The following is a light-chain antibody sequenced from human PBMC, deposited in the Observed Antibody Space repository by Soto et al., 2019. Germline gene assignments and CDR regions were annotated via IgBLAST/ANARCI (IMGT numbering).Light chain of an antibody. J-gene: IGLJ1*01. CDR3: AAWDDSLIGYYV. CDR1: SSNIGSNT. V-gene: IGLV1-44*01. Sequence: QSVLTQQPSVSGTPGQRVIISCSGSSSNIGSNTANWYQQLPGMAPRLLIHGNDQRPSGVPDRFSGSKSGTSASLAISGLQSHDEADYYCAAWDDSLIGYYVFGTGTKV. CDR2: GND.